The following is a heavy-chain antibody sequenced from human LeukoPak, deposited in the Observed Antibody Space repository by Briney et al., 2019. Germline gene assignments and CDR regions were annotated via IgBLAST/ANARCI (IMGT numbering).Heavy chain of an antibody. CDR2: MNPNSGNT. CDR1: GYTFTSYD. V-gene: IGHV1-8*01. D-gene: IGHD3-10*01. Sequence: ASVKVSCKASGYTFTSYDINWVRQATGQGLEWMGWMNPNSGNTGYAQKFQGRVTMTRNTSISTAYMELSSLRSEDTAVYYCARESVISGAAFDIWGQGTMVTVSS. J-gene: IGHJ3*02. CDR3: ARESVISGAAFDI.